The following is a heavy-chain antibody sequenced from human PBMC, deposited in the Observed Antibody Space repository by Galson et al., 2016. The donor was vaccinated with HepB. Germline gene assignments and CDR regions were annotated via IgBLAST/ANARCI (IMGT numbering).Heavy chain of an antibody. CDR1: GFTFTTYG. CDR2: IWYDGSKK. V-gene: IGHV3-33*01. J-gene: IGHJ4*02. CDR3: ARGRFLEPVDY. D-gene: IGHD3-3*01. Sequence: SLRLSCAASGFTFTTYGMHWVRQAPGKGLEWVAVIWYDGSKKYYADSVKGRFTISRDNLKNTMYLQMNSLRAEDTAIYYCARGRFLEPVDYWGQGTLVTVSS.